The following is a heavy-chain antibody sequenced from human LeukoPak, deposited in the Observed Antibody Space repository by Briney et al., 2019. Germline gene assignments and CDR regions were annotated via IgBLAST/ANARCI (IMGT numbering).Heavy chain of an antibody. V-gene: IGHV4-34*01. Sequence: SETLSLTCAVYDGSLSGHHWSWMRQPPGKGLEWIGEINDSGSTNYNPSLKSRVIISVDTSKGQISLRLRSMTAADTAIYYCARVFIQDTLVVTSDAFDIWGQGTMVTVSS. CDR3: ARVFIQDTLVVTSDAFDI. J-gene: IGHJ3*02. D-gene: IGHD2-15*01. CDR2: INDSGST. CDR1: DGSLSGHH.